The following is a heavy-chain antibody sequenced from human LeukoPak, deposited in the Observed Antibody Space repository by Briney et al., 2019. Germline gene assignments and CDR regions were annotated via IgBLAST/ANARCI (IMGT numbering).Heavy chain of an antibody. CDR2: INSDRGVT. J-gene: IGHJ3*02. D-gene: IGHD2-15*01. Sequence: ASVKVSCKAYGYTFTGYYQHWVRQAPGQGLEWVGWINSDRGVTNCAQKFQGRVTMTRDTSISSAYMELSSLRSDDTAVYFCARDLGGMTKNAFDMWGQGTMVTVSS. CDR1: GYTFTGYY. CDR3: ARDLGGMTKNAFDM. V-gene: IGHV1-2*02.